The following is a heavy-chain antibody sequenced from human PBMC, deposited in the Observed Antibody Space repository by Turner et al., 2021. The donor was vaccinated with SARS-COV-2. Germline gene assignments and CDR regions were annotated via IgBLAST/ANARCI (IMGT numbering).Heavy chain of an antibody. CDR2: IWYDGSNK. CDR3: ARDPNAGYYYMDV. V-gene: IGHV3-33*01. Sequence: QVQLVESGGGLVRPGRPLGPSWEASGFTFSSYGMHWVRQAPGKGLEWVAVIWYDGSNKYYADSVKGRFTISRDNSKNTLYLQMNSLRAEDTAVYYCARDPNAGYYYMDVWGKGTTVTVSS. CDR1: GFTFSSYG. J-gene: IGHJ6*03. D-gene: IGHD2-8*01.